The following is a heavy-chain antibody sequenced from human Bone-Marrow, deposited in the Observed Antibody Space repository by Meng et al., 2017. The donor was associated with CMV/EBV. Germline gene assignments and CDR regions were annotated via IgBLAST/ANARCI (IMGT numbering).Heavy chain of an antibody. J-gene: IGHJ6*02. D-gene: IGHD3-3*01. CDR2: IRYDGSNK. V-gene: IGHV3-30*02. CDR1: GFTFSSYG. Sequence: GESLKISCAASGFTFSSYGMHWVRQAPGKGLEWVAFIRYDGSNKYYADSVKGRFTISRDNSKNTLYLQMNSLRAEDTAVYYCAKDREYYDFWSSYSYYYGMDVWGQGTTVTVSS. CDR3: AKDREYYDFWSSYSYYYGMDV.